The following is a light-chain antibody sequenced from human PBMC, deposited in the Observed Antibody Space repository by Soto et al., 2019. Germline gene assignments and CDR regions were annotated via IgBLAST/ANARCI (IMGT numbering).Light chain of an antibody. CDR1: QRISSW. CDR2: RAS. V-gene: IGKV1-5*03. Sequence: DIQMTQSPSTLSASVGDRVTITCRASQRISSWLAWYQQKPGKAPKLLIYRASRLGNGVPSRFRGSGSGTEFTLTISSLQPDDFATYYCQQYDSSVYTFGQGTKLEIK. J-gene: IGKJ2*01. CDR3: QQYDSSVYT.